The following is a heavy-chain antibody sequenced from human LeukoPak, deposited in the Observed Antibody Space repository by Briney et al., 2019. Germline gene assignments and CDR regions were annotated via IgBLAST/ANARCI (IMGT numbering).Heavy chain of an antibody. Sequence: GESLKISCKGSGYSFTNYWIGWVRQMPGKGLEWMGIIYPGDSDTRYSPSFQGQVTISADKSISTAYLQWGSLKASDTAMYYCARHRRGSSSGNWFDPWGQGTLVTVSS. V-gene: IGHV5-51*01. CDR3: ARHRRGSSSGNWFDP. J-gene: IGHJ5*02. D-gene: IGHD6-13*01. CDR1: GYSFTNYW. CDR2: IYPGDSDT.